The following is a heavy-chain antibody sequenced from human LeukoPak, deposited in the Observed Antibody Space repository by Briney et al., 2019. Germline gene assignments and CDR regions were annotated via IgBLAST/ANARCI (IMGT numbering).Heavy chain of an antibody. CDR3: AKDRRIAAANDAFDI. D-gene: IGHD6-13*01. V-gene: IGHV3-30*18. CDR1: GFTFSSYG. CDR2: ISYDGSNK. Sequence: GGSLRLSCAASGFTFSSYGMHWVRQAPGKGLEWVAVISYDGSNKYYADSVKGRFTISRDNSKNTLYLQMNSLRAEGTAVYYCAKDRRIAAANDAFDIWGQGTMVTVSS. J-gene: IGHJ3*02.